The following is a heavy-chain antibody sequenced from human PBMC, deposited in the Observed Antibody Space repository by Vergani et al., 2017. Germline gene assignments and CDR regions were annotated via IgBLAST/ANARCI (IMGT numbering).Heavy chain of an antibody. Sequence: QVQLVQSGAEVKKPGASVKVFCKASGYTFTSYYMHWVRQAPGQGLEWMGIINPSGGSTSYAQKFQGRVTMTRDTSTSTVYMELSSLRSEDTAVYYCARVVPAATWFDPWGQGTLVTVSS. J-gene: IGHJ5*02. CDR3: ARVVPAATWFDP. D-gene: IGHD2-2*01. CDR1: GYTFTSYY. V-gene: IGHV1-46*01. CDR2: INPSGGST.